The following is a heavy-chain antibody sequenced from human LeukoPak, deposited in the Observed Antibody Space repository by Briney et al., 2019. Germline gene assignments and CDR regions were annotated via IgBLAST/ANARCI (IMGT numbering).Heavy chain of an antibody. CDR2: IYSGRDYI. J-gene: IGHJ4*02. CDR3: ARDLPVSGAYHNFDY. D-gene: IGHD4/OR15-4a*01. Sequence: PGGSLRLSCVASGFTFSNNRMNWVRQAPGKGLEWVSTIYSGRDYIYYADSVKGRFTISRDNAKNSLYLQMNSLRAEDTAVYYCARDLPVSGAYHNFDYWGQGTLVTVSS. CDR1: GFTFSNNR. V-gene: IGHV3-21*01.